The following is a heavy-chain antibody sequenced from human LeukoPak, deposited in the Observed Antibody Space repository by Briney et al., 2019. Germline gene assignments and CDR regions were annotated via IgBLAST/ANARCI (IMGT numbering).Heavy chain of an antibody. V-gene: IGHV4-39*01. D-gene: IGHD6-13*01. J-gene: IGHJ4*02. Sequence: SSETLSLTCTVSGGSISSSSYYWGWIRQPPGKGLEWIGSIYYSGSTYYNPSLKSRVTISVDTSKNQFSLKLSSVTAADTAVYYCARVLAAAGTGYFDYWGQGTLVTVSS. CDR1: GGSISSSSYY. CDR3: ARVLAAAGTGYFDY. CDR2: IYYSGST.